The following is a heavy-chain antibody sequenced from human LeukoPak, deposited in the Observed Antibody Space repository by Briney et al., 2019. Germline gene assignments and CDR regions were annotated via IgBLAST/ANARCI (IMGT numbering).Heavy chain of an antibody. CDR3: ARESLKDERAFDY. J-gene: IGHJ4*02. D-gene: IGHD5-24*01. CDR2: IYYSGST. V-gene: IGHV4-31*03. CDR1: GGSISSGGYY. Sequence: SQTLSLTCTVSGGSISSGGYYWSWIRQHPGKGLEWIGYIYYSGSTYYNPSLESRVTISVDTSKNQFSLKLSSVTAADTAVYYCARESLKDERAFDYWGQGTLVTVSS.